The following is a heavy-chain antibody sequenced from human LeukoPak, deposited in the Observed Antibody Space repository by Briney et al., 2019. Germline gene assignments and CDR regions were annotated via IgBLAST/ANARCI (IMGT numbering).Heavy chain of an antibody. V-gene: IGHV4-34*01. CDR3: ARGYGSSPVPRWFDP. CDR2: INHSGST. J-gene: IGHJ5*02. Sequence: PSETLSLTCAVYGGSFSGYYWSWIRQPPGKELEWIGEINHSGSTNYNPSLKSRVTISVDTSKNQFSLKLSSVTAADTAVYYCARGYGSSPVPRWFDPWGQGTLVTVSS. CDR1: GGSFSGYY. D-gene: IGHD1-26*01.